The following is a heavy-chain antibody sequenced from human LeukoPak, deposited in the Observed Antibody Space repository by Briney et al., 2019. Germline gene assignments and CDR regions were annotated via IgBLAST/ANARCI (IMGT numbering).Heavy chain of an antibody. CDR2: IYYSGST. Sequence: PSETLSLTCTVSGGSISSYYWSWIRQPPGKGLEWIGHIYYSGSTNYNPSLKSRVTISVDTSKNQFSLKLSSVTAADTAVYYCAREFSWSGFFDYWGQGTLVTVSS. J-gene: IGHJ4*02. CDR3: AREFSWSGFFDY. V-gene: IGHV4-59*01. CDR1: GGSISSYY. D-gene: IGHD3-3*01.